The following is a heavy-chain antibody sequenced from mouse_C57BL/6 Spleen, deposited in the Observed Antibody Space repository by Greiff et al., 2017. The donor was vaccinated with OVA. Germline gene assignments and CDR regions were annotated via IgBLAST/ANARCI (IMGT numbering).Heavy chain of an antibody. CDR1: GYTFTSYT. CDR2: INPSSGYT. V-gene: IGHV1-4*01. D-gene: IGHD1-1*01. Sequence: VQLQQSGAELARPGASVKMSCKASGYTFTSYTMHWVKQRPGQGLEWIGYINPSSGYTKYNQKFKDKATLTADKSSSTAYMQLSSLTSEDSAVYYCARVVADYYAMDYWGQGTSVTVSS. J-gene: IGHJ4*01. CDR3: ARVVADYYAMDY.